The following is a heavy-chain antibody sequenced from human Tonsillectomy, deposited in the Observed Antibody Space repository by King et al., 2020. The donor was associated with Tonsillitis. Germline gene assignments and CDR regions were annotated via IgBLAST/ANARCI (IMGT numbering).Heavy chain of an antibody. CDR3: ATVHLEYCSSTSCYVEYGMDV. D-gene: IGHD2-2*01. Sequence: VQLVESGGGVVQPGRSLRLSCAASGFTFSSYAMHWVRQAPGKGLEGVAVISYDGSKKYYADSVKGRFTIAKDNSKNTLYLQMNSLRAEDTAVYYWATVHLEYCSSTSCYVEYGMDVWGQGTTVTVSS. J-gene: IGHJ6*02. CDR2: ISYDGSKK. CDR1: GFTFSSYA. V-gene: IGHV3-30*04.